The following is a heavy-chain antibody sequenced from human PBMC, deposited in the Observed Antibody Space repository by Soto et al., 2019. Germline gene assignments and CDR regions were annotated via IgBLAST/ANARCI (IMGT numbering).Heavy chain of an antibody. J-gene: IGHJ6*03. CDR1: GGSYRANY. Sequence: QMQLQQWGAGLLKPSETLSLTCAVYGGSYRANYWQWLRQPPGKGLEWIGEIDHSGTTNYNPSLQSRVTMSVDRSKNQFSLKVTSVTAADTAVYFCARSTWQYYYMDVWGEGITVTVSS. V-gene: IGHV4-34*01. CDR2: IDHSGTT. CDR3: ARSTWQYYYMDV. D-gene: IGHD6-13*01.